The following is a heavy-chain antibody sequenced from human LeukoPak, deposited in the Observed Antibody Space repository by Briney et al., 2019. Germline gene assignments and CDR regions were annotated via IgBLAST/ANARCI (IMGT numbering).Heavy chain of an antibody. D-gene: IGHD3-22*01. CDR2: INSDGSST. V-gene: IGHV3-74*01. J-gene: IGHJ3*02. CDR3: ARDVYDSSGFSGAFDI. CDR1: GFTFSSYW. Sequence: GGSLRLSCAASGFTFSSYWMHWVRQAPGKGLVWVSRINSDGSSTSYADSVKGRFTISRDNSKNTLSLQMDNLRAEDTALYYCARDVYDSSGFSGAFDIWGQGTMVTVSS.